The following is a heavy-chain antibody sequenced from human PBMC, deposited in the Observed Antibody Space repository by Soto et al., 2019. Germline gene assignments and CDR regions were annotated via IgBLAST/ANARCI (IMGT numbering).Heavy chain of an antibody. V-gene: IGHV3-23*01. CDR1: GFTFSSYA. J-gene: IGHJ5*02. CDR2: ISGSGGST. D-gene: IGHD6-6*01. Sequence: GGSLRLSCAASGFTFSSYAMRWVRQAPGKGLEWGSAISGSGGSTYYADSVKGRFTISRDNSKNTLYLQMNSLRAEDTAVYYCAKDPNLYSSSSLVNWFDPWGQGTLVTVSS. CDR3: AKDPNLYSSSSLVNWFDP.